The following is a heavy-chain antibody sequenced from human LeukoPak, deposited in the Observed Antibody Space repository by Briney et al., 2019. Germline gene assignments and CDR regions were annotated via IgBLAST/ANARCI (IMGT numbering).Heavy chain of an antibody. D-gene: IGHD3-10*01. CDR3: ARGMRGLDY. CDR1: GYTFPSYS. CDR2: ISDGGETI. V-gene: IGHV3-48*01. Sequence: PGGSLTLSCAASGYTFPSYSMNWVRQAPGKGLEWVSYISDGGETIYYADPVKDRITIIRDNAKNSLDLQMNGLRGEDTAVYYCARGMRGLDYWGQGTLVTVSS. J-gene: IGHJ4*02.